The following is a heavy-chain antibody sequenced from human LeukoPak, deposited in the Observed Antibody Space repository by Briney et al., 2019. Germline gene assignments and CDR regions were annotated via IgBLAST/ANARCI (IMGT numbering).Heavy chain of an antibody. D-gene: IGHD5-24*01. CDR3: ARVGCVEMATISRWCGRNYYYYMDV. CDR2: INPNSGGT. Sequence: GASVKVSCKASGYTFTGYYMHWVRQAPGQGLEWMGWINPNSGGTNYAQKFQGRVTMTRDTSISTAYMELSRLRSDDTAVYYCARVGCVEMATISRWCGRNYYYYMDVWGKGTTVTVSS. J-gene: IGHJ6*03. CDR1: GYTFTGYY. V-gene: IGHV1-2*02.